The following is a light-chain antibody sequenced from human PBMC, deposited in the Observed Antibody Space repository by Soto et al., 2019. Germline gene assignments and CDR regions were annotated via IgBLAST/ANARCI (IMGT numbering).Light chain of an antibody. V-gene: IGLV2-14*01. CDR3: SSYTSTSTVV. J-gene: IGLJ2*01. Sequence: QSALTQPASVSGSPGQSITISCTGTNSDVGGYNYVSLYQQHPGKAPKLMIYDVSNRPSGVSSRFSGSRSGNRASLTISGLQAEDQADYYCSSYTSTSTVVFVVSTKLTVL. CDR2: DVS. CDR1: NSDVGGYNY.